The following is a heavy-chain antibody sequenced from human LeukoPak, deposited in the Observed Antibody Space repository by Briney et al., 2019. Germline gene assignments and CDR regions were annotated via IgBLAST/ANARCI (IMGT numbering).Heavy chain of an antibody. D-gene: IGHD3-10*01. Sequence: GGSLRLSCATSGFNFSSYWMTWVRQAPGKGLGWVANIKQDGTEVHYVDSVKGRFTISRDNAKTSLYLQVNSLRAEDTAVYYCVRASVLPYWGQGTLVTVSS. J-gene: IGHJ4*02. CDR2: IKQDGTEV. CDR1: GFNFSSYW. CDR3: VRASVLPY. V-gene: IGHV3-7*01.